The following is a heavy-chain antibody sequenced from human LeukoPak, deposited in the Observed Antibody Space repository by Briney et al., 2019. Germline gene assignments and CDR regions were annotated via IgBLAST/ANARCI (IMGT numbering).Heavy chain of an antibody. D-gene: IGHD4-17*01. Sequence: SETLSLTCTVSGYSISSGYYWGWIRQPPGKGLEWIGSIYHSGSTNYNPSLKSRVTISVDTPKNQFSLKLSSVTAADTAVYYCARTTVNWFDPWGQGTLVTVSS. CDR3: ARTTVNWFDP. CDR2: IYHSGST. CDR1: GYSISSGYY. V-gene: IGHV4-38-2*02. J-gene: IGHJ5*02.